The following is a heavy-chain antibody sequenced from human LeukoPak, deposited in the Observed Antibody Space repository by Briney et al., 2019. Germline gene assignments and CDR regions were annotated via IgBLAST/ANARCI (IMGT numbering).Heavy chain of an antibody. Sequence: QVQLQESGPGLVKPSHTLSLTCTVSGGSISSGGYYWSWIRQHPGQGPGRIGYIYYSGSTYYNPSLKSRVTISVDTSKNQFSLKLSSVTAADTAVYYCARGRSGSYYFDYWGQGTLVTVSS. V-gene: IGHV4-31*03. CDR3: ARGRSGSYYFDY. J-gene: IGHJ4*02. CDR2: IYYSGST. D-gene: IGHD1-26*01. CDR1: GGSISSGGYY.